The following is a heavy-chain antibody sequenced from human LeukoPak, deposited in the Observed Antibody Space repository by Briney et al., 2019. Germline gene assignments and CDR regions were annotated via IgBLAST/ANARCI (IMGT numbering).Heavy chain of an antibody. CDR3: ARAGVVVAATDY. CDR1: GFTFSSYE. CDR2: ISSSGSTI. J-gene: IGHJ4*02. D-gene: IGHD2-15*01. Sequence: QPGGSLRLSCAASGFTFSSYEMNWVRQAPGKGLEWVSYISSSGSTIYYADSVKGRFTISRDNAKNSLYLQMNSLRAEDTAVYYCARAGVVVAATDYWGQGTLVTASS. V-gene: IGHV3-48*03.